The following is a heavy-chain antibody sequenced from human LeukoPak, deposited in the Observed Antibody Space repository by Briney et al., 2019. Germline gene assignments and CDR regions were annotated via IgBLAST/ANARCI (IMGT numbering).Heavy chain of an antibody. CDR1: GGSISSSSYY. D-gene: IGHD2-15*01. J-gene: IGHJ3*02. CDR2: IYYSGST. V-gene: IGHV4-39*01. Sequence: SETLSLTCTVSGGSISSSSYYWGWIRQPPGKGLEWIGRIYYSGSTYYNPSLKSRVTISVDTSKNQFSLKLSSVTAADTAVYYCARVIVVVVAATPADAFDIWGQGTMVTVSS. CDR3: ARVIVVVVAATPADAFDI.